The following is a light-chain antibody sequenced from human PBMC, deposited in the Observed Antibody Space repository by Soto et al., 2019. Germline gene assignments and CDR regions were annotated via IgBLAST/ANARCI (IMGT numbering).Light chain of an antibody. Sequence: EVVLTQSPGTLSLSPGERATLSCRASQSVSSYFAWYQQRPGQAPRLLIYAASSRATGIPDRFSGSGSGTDFTLTISRLEPEDFAMYYCHQYNFTPWTFGQGMKVEIK. J-gene: IGKJ1*01. CDR2: AAS. CDR3: HQYNFTPWT. CDR1: QSVSSY. V-gene: IGKV3-20*01.